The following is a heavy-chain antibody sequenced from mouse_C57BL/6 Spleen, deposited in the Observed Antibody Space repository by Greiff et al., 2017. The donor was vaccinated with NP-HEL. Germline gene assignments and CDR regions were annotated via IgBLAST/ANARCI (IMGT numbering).Heavy chain of an antibody. Sequence: EVKVVESGGGLVQPGGSLSLSCAASGFTFTDYYMNWVRQPPGKALEWLGFIRNKANGYTTEFSASVKGRFTISRDNSQSILYLQMNALRAEDSATYYCARYYYGSSYYTMDYWGQGTSVTVSS. J-gene: IGHJ4*01. V-gene: IGHV7-3*01. CDR1: GFTFTDYY. CDR2: IRNKANGYTT. D-gene: IGHD1-1*01. CDR3: ARYYYGSSYYTMDY.